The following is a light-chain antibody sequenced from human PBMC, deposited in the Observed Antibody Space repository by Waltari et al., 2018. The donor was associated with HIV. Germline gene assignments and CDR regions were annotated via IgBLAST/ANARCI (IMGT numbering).Light chain of an antibody. Sequence: EIVLAQSPGTLSVSPGESATLSCRASRTVTSNYLAWYQQRPGQSPRLLIYEASNRATGVPNRFSGSGSGTNFTLTISGLEPEDFAVYYCQQFGSSPFTFGPGTKVEIK. J-gene: IGKJ3*01. CDR3: QQFGSSPFT. CDR1: RTVTSNY. CDR2: EAS. V-gene: IGKV3-20*01.